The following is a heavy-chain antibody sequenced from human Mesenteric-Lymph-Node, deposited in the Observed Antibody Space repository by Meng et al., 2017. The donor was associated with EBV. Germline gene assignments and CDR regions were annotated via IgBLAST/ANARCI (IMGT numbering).Heavy chain of an antibody. Sequence: QVQVQRWGAGLLKPSETLSLTCAVYGGSFSGYYWSWIRQPPGKGLEWIGEINHSGSTNYNPSLKSRVTISVDTSKNQFSLKLSSVTAADTAVYYCARVFPDLDYWGQGTLVTVSS. CDR3: ARVFPDLDY. CDR2: INHSGST. V-gene: IGHV4-34*01. CDR1: GGSFSGYY. J-gene: IGHJ4*02.